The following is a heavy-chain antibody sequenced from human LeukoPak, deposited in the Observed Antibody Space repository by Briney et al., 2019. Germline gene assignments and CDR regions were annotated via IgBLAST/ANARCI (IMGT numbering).Heavy chain of an antibody. CDR2: ISSNGGST. CDR1: GFTFSSYA. J-gene: IGHJ4*02. V-gene: IGHV3-64*01. Sequence: PGGSLRLSCAASGFTFSSYAMHWVRQAPGKGLEYVSAISSNGGSTYYANSVKGRFTISRDNSKNTLYLQMGSLRAEDMAVYYCARGIYGDPFDYWGQGTLVTVSS. D-gene: IGHD4-17*01. CDR3: ARGIYGDPFDY.